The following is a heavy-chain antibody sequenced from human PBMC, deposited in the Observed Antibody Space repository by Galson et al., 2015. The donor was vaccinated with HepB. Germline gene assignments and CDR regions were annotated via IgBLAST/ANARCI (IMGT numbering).Heavy chain of an antibody. J-gene: IGHJ4*02. CDR1: GFTFSSYS. CDR2: ISSSSSYI. Sequence: SLRLSCAASGFTFSSYSMNWVRQAPGKGLEWVSSISSSSSYIYYADSVKGRFTISRDNAKNSLYLQMNSLRAEDTAVYYCARDRVLTLGAMPGEFDYWGQGTLVTVSS. V-gene: IGHV3-21*01. CDR3: ARDRVLTLGAMPGEFDY. D-gene: IGHD1-26*01.